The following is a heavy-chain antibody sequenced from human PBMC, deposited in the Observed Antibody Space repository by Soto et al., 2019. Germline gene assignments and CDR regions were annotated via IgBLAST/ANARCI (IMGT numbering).Heavy chain of an antibody. CDR1: GFTFSSYA. CDR3: AKSILWFGELLASDY. CDR2: ISGSGGST. V-gene: IGHV3-23*01. D-gene: IGHD3-10*01. J-gene: IGHJ4*02. Sequence: GGSLRLSCAASGFTFSSYAMSWVRQAPGKGLEWVSAISGSGGSTYYADSVKGRFTISRDNSKNTLYLQMNSLRAEDTAVYYCAKSILWFGELLASDYWGQGTLVTVSS.